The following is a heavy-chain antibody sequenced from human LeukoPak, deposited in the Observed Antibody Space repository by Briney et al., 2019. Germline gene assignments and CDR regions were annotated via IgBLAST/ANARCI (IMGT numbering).Heavy chain of an antibody. V-gene: IGHV3-23*01. D-gene: IGHD3/OR15-3a*01. Sequence: GGSLRLSCAASGFTFSSYVMSWVRQAPGKGLEWVSTISGSGSSIYYADSVKGRFTISRDNSKNTLFLQMNSLRAEDTAAYYCAKEGPDLDWLLLGYWGQGTLVTVSS. CDR3: AKEGPDLDWLLLGY. CDR1: GFTFSSYV. J-gene: IGHJ4*02. CDR2: ISGSGSSI.